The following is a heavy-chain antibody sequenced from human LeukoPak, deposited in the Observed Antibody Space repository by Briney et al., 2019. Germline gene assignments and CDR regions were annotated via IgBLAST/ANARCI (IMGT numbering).Heavy chain of an antibody. CDR3: ARGKTDAYGKLYNWFDP. CDR2: INHSGST. V-gene: IGHV4-34*01. D-gene: IGHD4-17*01. Sequence: PSETLSLTCAVYGGSFSGYYWSWIRQPPGKGLEWIGEINHSGSTNYNPSLKSRVTISVDTSKNQFSLKLSSVTAADTAVYYCARGKTDAYGKLYNWFDPWGQGTLVTVSS. CDR1: GGSFSGYY. J-gene: IGHJ5*02.